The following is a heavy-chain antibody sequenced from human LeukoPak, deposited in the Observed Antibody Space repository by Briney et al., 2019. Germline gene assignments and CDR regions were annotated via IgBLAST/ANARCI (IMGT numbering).Heavy chain of an antibody. V-gene: IGHV4-59*01. CDR1: GGSISSYY. D-gene: IGHD3-3*01. J-gene: IGHJ6*02. CDR2: IYYCGST. Sequence: SETLSLTCTVSGGSISSYYWSWIRQPPGKGLEWIGYIYYCGSTNYNPSLKSRVTISVDTSKNQFSLKLSSVTAADTAVYYCARDRGRGYYDFWSGYYGGSYYGMDVWGQGTTVTVSS. CDR3: ARDRGRGYYDFWSGYYGGSYYGMDV.